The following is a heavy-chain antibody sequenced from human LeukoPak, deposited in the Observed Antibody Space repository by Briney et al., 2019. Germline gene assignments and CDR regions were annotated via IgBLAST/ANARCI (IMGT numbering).Heavy chain of an antibody. D-gene: IGHD3-10*01. V-gene: IGHV4-4*07. CDR3: ASRYYGSGNYYYYYTDV. J-gene: IGHJ6*03. Sequence: PSETLSLTCTVSGASISSYYWSWIRQPAGKGLEWIGRIYTSGSTNSNPSLKSRVTMSVDTSKNQSSLKLSSVTAAPPPVYYCASRYYGSGNYYYYYTDVWGKGNTVTVSS. CDR1: GASISSYY. CDR2: IYTSGST.